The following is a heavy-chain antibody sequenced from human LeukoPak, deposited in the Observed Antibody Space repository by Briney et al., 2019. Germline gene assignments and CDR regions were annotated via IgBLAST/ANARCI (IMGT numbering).Heavy chain of an antibody. Sequence: GGSLRLSCAASGFTFSSYAMSWVRQAPGKGLEWVSAISGSGGSTYYADSVKGRFTISRDNSKNTLYLQMNSLRAEDTAVYYCAKVFLLYDSSGYDLFDYWGQGTLVTVSS. CDR1: GFTFSSYA. J-gene: IGHJ4*02. V-gene: IGHV3-23*01. CDR2: ISGSGGST. CDR3: AKVFLLYDSSGYDLFDY. D-gene: IGHD3-22*01.